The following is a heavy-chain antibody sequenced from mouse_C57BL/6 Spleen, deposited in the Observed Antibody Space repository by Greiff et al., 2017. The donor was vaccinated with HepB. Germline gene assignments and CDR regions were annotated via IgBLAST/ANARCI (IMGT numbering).Heavy chain of an antibody. CDR1: GYTFTSYW. Sequence: QVQLKQPGAELVKPGASVKLSCKASGYTFTSYWMQWVKQRPGQGLEWIGEIDPSDSYTNYNQKFKGKATLTVDTSSSTAYMQLSSLTSEDSAVYYCARLGYYGSRDAMDYWGQGTSVTVSS. V-gene: IGHV1-50*01. D-gene: IGHD1-1*01. CDR2: IDPSDSYT. CDR3: ARLGYYGSRDAMDY. J-gene: IGHJ4*01.